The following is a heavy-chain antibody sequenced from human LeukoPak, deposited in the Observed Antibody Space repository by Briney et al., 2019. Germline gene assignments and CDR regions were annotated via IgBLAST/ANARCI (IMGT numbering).Heavy chain of an antibody. V-gene: IGHV4-38-2*02. J-gene: IGHJ6*03. D-gene: IGHD2-2*01. CDR3: ARTAKGGSISYYMDV. Sequence: KPSETLSLTCTVSGYSISSGYYWGWIRQPPGKGLEWIGSVYHSGSTYYNPSLKSRVTISVDTSKNQFSLKLSSVTAADTAVYYCARTAKGGSISYYMDVWGKGTTVTVSS. CDR1: GYSISSGYY. CDR2: VYHSGST.